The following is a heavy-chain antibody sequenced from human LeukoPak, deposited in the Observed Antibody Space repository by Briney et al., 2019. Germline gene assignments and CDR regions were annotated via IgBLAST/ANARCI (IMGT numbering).Heavy chain of an antibody. D-gene: IGHD1-26*01. J-gene: IGHJ4*02. V-gene: IGHV3-73*01. CDR2: IRSKANSYAT. Sequence: GGSLKLSCAASGFTFSGSAMHWVRQASGKGLEWVCRIRSKANSYATAYAASVKGRFTISRDDSKNTAYLQMNSLKTEDTAVYYCTRTDKVGATMGEDYWGQGTLVTVSS. CDR3: TRTDKVGATMGEDY. CDR1: GFTFSGSA.